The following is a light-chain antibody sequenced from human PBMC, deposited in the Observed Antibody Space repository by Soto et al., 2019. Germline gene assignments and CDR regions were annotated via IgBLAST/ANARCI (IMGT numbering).Light chain of an antibody. J-gene: IGKJ3*01. CDR1: QSVGIH. CDR3: QQYNNWPLS. V-gene: IGKV3-15*01. Sequence: EIVMTQSPATLSMSPGERAALSCRASQSVGIHLAWYQQKPGQAPRLLIYSASTRATGIPARFSASGSGTEVTLTIGSLQSEDGAVDYCQQYNNWPLSCGAGTIVDIK. CDR2: SAS.